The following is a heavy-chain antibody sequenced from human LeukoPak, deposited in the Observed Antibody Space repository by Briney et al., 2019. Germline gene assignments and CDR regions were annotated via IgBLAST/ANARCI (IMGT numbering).Heavy chain of an antibody. Sequence: SETLSLTCTVSGGSINTYYWSWIRQPPGKGLEWIGNIYYRGSTNYNPSLKSRVTISVDTSKNQFSLKLTSVTAADTAVYYCARAGGVSPYDTSAYPAAFDIWGQGTMVTVSS. CDR3: ARAGGVSPYDTSAYPAAFDI. D-gene: IGHD3-22*01. J-gene: IGHJ3*02. V-gene: IGHV4-59*01. CDR1: GGSINTYY. CDR2: IYYRGST.